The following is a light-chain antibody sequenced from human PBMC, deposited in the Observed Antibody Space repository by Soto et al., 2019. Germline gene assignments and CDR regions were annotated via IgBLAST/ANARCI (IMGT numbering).Light chain of an antibody. J-gene: IGLJ1*01. CDR3: TSYAGGNNV. CDR2: EVN. V-gene: IGLV2-8*01. CDR1: SSDVGGYNY. Sequence: QSVLTQPPSASGSPGQSVTISCTGTSSDVGGYNYVSWYQQNPGKVPKLMIYEVNKRPSGVPDRFSGSKSGNTASLTVSGLQAEDEADYYCTSYAGGNNVFGTGTKLNVL.